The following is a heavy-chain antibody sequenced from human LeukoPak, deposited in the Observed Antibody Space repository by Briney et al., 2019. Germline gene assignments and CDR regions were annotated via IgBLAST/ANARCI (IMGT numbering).Heavy chain of an antibody. D-gene: IGHD6-19*01. CDR1: GFTFSSYA. Sequence: PGRSLRLSCAASGFTFSSYAMHWVRQAPGKGLEWVAVISYDGSNKYYADSVKGRFTISRDNSKNTLYLQMNSLRAEDTAVYYCARAFPSSGWEDFDYWGQGTLVTVSS. V-gene: IGHV3-30-3*01. CDR3: ARAFPSSGWEDFDY. CDR2: ISYDGSNK. J-gene: IGHJ4*02.